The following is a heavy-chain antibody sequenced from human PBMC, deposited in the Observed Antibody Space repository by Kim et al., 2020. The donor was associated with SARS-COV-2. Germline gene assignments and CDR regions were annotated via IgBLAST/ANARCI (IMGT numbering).Heavy chain of an antibody. V-gene: IGHV4-4*09. Sequence: TNYNPSPKSRGTISVDTSKNQFSLKLSSVTAADTAVYYCASSGYDYYFDYWGQGTLVTVSS. CDR2: T. D-gene: IGHD5-12*01. J-gene: IGHJ4*02. CDR3: ASSGYDYYFDY.